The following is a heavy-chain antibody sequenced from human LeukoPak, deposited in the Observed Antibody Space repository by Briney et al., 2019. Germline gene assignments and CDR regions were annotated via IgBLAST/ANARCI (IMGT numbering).Heavy chain of an antibody. CDR1: GGSISSGDYS. J-gene: IGHJ4*02. CDR2: IYYSGST. CDR3: ARYCSGGSCYHIVDY. D-gene: IGHD2-15*01. Sequence: SETLSLTCTVSGGSISSGDYSWSWIRQPPGKGLEWIGYIYYSGSTYYNPSLKSRVTISVDTSKNQFSLKLSSVTAADTAVYYCARYCSGGSCYHIVDYWGQGTLVTVSS. V-gene: IGHV4-30-4*01.